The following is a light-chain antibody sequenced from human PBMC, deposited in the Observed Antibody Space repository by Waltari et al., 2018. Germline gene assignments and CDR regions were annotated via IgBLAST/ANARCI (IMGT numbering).Light chain of an antibody. Sequence: SYELTQPPSVSVSPGQTARITCSAATSPTQSAFWYQQKPGQAPVVVIYKDSERPSGIPERFSGSSSGTTVTLTISGAQAEDEADYYCQASDTSGSYPVFGGGTKLTVL. V-gene: IGLV3-25*03. CDR2: KDS. CDR3: QASDTSGSYPV. J-gene: IGLJ2*01. CDR1: TSPTQS.